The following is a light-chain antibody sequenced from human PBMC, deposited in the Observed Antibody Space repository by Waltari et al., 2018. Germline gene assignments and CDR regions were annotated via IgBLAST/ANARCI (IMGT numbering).Light chain of an antibody. V-gene: IGLV1-47*01. Sequence: QSVLTQPPSASGTPGQRVTISCFGSSSNIGRNYVYWYQQLPGTAPKLLLYRSNQRPSGVPDRFSGSKSGTSASLAISGLRSEDEADYHCAAWDDSLSGVVFGGGTKLTVL. CDR1: SSNIGRNY. J-gene: IGLJ2*01. CDR2: RSN. CDR3: AAWDDSLSGVV.